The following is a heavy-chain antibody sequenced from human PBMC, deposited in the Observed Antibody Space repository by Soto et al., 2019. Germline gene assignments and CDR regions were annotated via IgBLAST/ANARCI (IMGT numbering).Heavy chain of an antibody. V-gene: IGHV1-46*01. CDR3: GRDSYSSSWSNWFDP. J-gene: IGHJ5*02. CDR1: GYTFTSYY. D-gene: IGHD6-13*01. CDR2: INPSGGST. Sequence: ASVKVSCKASGYTFTSYYMHWVRQAPGQGLEWMGIINPSGGSTSYAQKFQGRVTMTRDTSTSTVYMELSSLRSEDTAVYYCGRDSYSSSWSNWFDPWGQGTLVTVSS.